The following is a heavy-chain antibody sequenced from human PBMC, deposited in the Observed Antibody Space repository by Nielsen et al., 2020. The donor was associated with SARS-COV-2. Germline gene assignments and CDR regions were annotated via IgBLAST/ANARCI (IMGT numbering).Heavy chain of an antibody. Sequence: SVKVSCKASGGTFSSYAISWVRQAPGQGLEWMGGIIPIFGTANYAQKFQGRVTMTRNTSISTAYMELSSLRSEDTAVYYCARALRYYYYYYGMDVWGQGTTVTVSS. CDR2: IIPIFGTA. CDR1: GGTFSSYA. D-gene: IGHD4-17*01. V-gene: IGHV1-69*05. CDR3: ARALRYYYYYYGMDV. J-gene: IGHJ6*02.